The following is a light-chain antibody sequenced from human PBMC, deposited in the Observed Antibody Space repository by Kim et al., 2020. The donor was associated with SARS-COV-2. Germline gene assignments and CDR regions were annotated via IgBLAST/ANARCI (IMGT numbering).Light chain of an antibody. Sequence: SYELTQPPSVSVSPGQTASITCSGDKLGDKYAYWYQQKPGQSPVVVIYQDDKRPSGIPERFSGSNSGNTATLTISGTQSADEADYYCQAWDSAVGFGGGT. CDR1: KLGDKY. CDR3: QAWDSAVG. CDR2: QDD. J-gene: IGLJ2*01. V-gene: IGLV3-1*01.